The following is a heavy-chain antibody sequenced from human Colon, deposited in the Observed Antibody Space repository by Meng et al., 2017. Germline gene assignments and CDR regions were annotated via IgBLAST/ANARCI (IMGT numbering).Heavy chain of an antibody. J-gene: IGHJ4*02. D-gene: IGHD6-19*01. CDR3: ARGAITRTATALGW. CDR2: INAADGST. Sequence: VQLVQSGAGVKKPGASVQLSCKTSGFTFTGYTLHWVRQAPGQSLEWMGWINAADGSTKYSQKFLDRVTITRDTSASTVYMELSSLTSEDTAVYYCARGAITRTATALGWWGQGTLVTVSS. CDR1: GFTFTGYT. V-gene: IGHV1-3*01.